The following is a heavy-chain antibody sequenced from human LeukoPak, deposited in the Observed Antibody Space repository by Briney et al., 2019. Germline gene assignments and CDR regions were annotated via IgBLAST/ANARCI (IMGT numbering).Heavy chain of an antibody. V-gene: IGHV4-39*07. J-gene: IGHJ3*02. CDR3: TKSDGYGLIRI. CDR2: IYYTGNT. D-gene: IGHD3-10*01. Sequence: PSETLSLTCSVSGDSIIGYYWGWIRQPPGKGLEWIGNIYYTGNTYYNSSLKSRVTISLDTSKNQFSLKVISMTTADTAAYYCTKSDGYGLIRICGRGTMVTVSS. CDR1: GDSIIGYY.